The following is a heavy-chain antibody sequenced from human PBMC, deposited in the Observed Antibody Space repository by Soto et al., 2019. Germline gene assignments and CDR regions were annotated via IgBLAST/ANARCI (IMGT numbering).Heavy chain of an antibody. D-gene: IGHD4-17*01. CDR3: ARGQDYGDYSYAFDI. Sequence: EVQLVESGGGLIQPGGSLRLSCAASGFTVSSNYMSWVRQAPGKGLEWVSVIYSGGSTYYADSVKGRFTISRDNSKNTLYLQMNSLRAEDTAVNYCARGQDYGDYSYAFDIWGQGTMVTVSS. CDR1: GFTVSSNY. CDR2: IYSGGST. V-gene: IGHV3-53*01. J-gene: IGHJ3*02.